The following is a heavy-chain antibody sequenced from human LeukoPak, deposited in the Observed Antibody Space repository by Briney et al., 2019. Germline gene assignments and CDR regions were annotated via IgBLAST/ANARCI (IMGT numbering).Heavy chain of an antibody. CDR1: GFMFHDYA. Sequence: GGSLGLPCAAPGFMFHDYAIHWVRQAPGKGLEWVSLISGDGGSTFYADSVKGRFTISRDNAKNSLHLQMNSLRAEDTAIYYCARGMSGSYDYWGQGTLVTVSS. V-gene: IGHV3-43*02. CDR3: ARGMSGSYDY. CDR2: ISGDGGST. J-gene: IGHJ4*02. D-gene: IGHD1-26*01.